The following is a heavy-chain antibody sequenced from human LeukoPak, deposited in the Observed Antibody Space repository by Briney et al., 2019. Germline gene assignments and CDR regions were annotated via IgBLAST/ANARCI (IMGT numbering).Heavy chain of an antibody. J-gene: IGHJ5*02. D-gene: IGHD2-15*01. V-gene: IGHV5-51*01. CDR2: IYPADSDI. CDR3: ARQEYCSGGSCYTWFDP. Sequence: GESLKISCKGSGYCINDYWIGWVRQMPGKGLEWMGIIYPADSDIRYSPSFQGQVTISADKSISTAYLQWSSLKASDTAMYYCARQEYCSGGSCYTWFDPWGQRTLVTVSS. CDR1: GYCINDYW.